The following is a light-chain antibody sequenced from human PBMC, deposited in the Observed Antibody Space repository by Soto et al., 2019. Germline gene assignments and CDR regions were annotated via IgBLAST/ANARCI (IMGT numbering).Light chain of an antibody. CDR3: QQYDNIPYT. CDR1: QDISNY. V-gene: IGKV1-33*01. Sequence: DIQMTQSPSSLSASVGDRVTITCQASQDISNYLSWHQQKPGKAPKVLISDASILEAGVPSRFSGRASGTEFTFTITSLQPEDIATYYCQQYDNIPYTFGRGTKLEIK. J-gene: IGKJ2*01. CDR2: DAS.